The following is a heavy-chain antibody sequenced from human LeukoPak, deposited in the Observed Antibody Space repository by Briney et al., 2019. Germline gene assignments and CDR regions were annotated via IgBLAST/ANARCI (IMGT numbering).Heavy chain of an antibody. CDR3: ASRIVVDPTSWAFDI. CDR2: IYSGGST. CDR1: GFTVSSNY. V-gene: IGHV3-53*01. Sequence: GGSLRLSCAASGFTVSSNYMSWVRQAPGKGLEWVSVIYSGGSTYYADPVKGRFTISRDNSKNTLYLQMNSLRAEDTAVYYCASRIVVDPTSWAFDIWGQGTMVTVSS. J-gene: IGHJ3*02. D-gene: IGHD3-22*01.